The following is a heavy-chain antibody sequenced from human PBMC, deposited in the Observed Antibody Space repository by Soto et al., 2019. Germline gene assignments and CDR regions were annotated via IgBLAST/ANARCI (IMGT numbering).Heavy chain of an antibody. CDR3: ARNVGSSGSSSWFDT. CDR1: GFTLSNYG. J-gene: IGHJ5*02. CDR2: IWYDGTTT. D-gene: IGHD3-10*01. V-gene: IGHV3-33*01. Sequence: QVQLVESGGGVVQPGRSLTLSCVASGFTLSNYGMHWVRQAPGKGLEWVAVIWYDGTTTYSADSVKGRFSISRDNSKNALFLQLSSLRAEDTAVYYWARNVGSSGSSSWFDTWGQGTLVTVSS.